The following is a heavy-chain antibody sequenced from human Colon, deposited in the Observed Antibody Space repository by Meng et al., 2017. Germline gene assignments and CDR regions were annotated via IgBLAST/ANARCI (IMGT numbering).Heavy chain of an antibody. CDR3: ARGVPYGDLDY. D-gene: IGHD4-17*01. CDR2: INPNSGGT. J-gene: IGHJ4*02. Sequence: ASVKVSCKASGYTFTGYYIHWVRQAPGQGLEWMGWINPNSGGTRYAQKFQGRVTMTRDTSISTAYMDLSRLTSDDTAVYYCARGVPYGDLDYWGQGTLVTASS. CDR1: GYTFTGYY. V-gene: IGHV1-2*02.